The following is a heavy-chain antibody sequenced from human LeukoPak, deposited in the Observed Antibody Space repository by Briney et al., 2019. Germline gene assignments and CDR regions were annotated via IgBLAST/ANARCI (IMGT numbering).Heavy chain of an antibody. D-gene: IGHD3-10*01. CDR3: ARVATTMVSGGRYYYYGMDV. CDR1: GYTFTGYY. V-gene: IGHV1-2*04. J-gene: IGHJ6*02. Sequence: ASVKVSCKASGYTFTGYYMHWVGQAPGQGLEWMGWINPNSGGTNYAQKFQGWVTMTRDTSISTAYMELSRLRSDDTAVYYCARVATTMVSGGRYYYYGMDVWGQGTTVTVSS. CDR2: INPNSGGT.